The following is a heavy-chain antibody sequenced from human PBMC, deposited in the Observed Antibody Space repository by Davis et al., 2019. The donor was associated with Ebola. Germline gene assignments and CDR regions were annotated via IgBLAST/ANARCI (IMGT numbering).Heavy chain of an antibody. CDR1: GYTFSGYY. CDR2: INPNSGGT. Sequence: ASVKVSCKASGYTFSGYYIHWVRQAPGQGLEWMGYINPNSGGTKYAQNLQGRVTMTTDTSTTTAYMELRSLRSDDTALYYCAKDGVGATSFDYWGQGTLVTVSS. J-gene: IGHJ4*02. D-gene: IGHD1-26*01. V-gene: IGHV1-2*02. CDR3: AKDGVGATSFDY.